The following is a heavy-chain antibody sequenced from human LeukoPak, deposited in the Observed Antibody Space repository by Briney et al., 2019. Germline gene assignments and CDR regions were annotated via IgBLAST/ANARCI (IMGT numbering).Heavy chain of an antibody. CDR3: ARHFWSTSSFTPLYNWFVP. V-gene: IGHV4-39*01. J-gene: IGHJ5*02. D-gene: IGHD2-2*01. Sequence: SETLSLTCTVSGGSISSSSYYWGWIRQPPGKRLEWIGSIYYNGSTYYNPSLKSRVTISVDTSKNQFSLKLSSVTAADTAVYYCARHFWSTSSFTPLYNWFVPWGQGTLVSVSS. CDR1: GGSISSSSYY. CDR2: IYYNGST.